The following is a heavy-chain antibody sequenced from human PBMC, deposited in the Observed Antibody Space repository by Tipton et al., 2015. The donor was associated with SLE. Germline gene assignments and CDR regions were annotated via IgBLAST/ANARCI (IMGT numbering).Heavy chain of an antibody. Sequence: TLSLTCTVSGAPISTHYWSWIRQPPGKGLEWIGYISYTGNTNFNPSLKSRVTMSVATSKNQFSLRLTSVTAADTAMYYCARDSAVNFWYFDLWGRGTLVTVSS. CDR3: ARDSAVNFWYFDL. CDR1: GAPISTHY. V-gene: IGHV4-59*11. J-gene: IGHJ2*01. CDR2: ISYTGNT.